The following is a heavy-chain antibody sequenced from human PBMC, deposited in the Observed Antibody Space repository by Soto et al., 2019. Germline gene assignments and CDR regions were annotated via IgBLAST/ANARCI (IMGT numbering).Heavy chain of an antibody. J-gene: IGHJ6*02. D-gene: IGHD2-2*01. CDR2: ISSSSSTI. Sequence: EVQLVESGGGLVQPGGSLRLSCAASGFTFSSYSMNWVRQAPGKGLEWVSYISSSSSTIYYADSVKGRFTISRDNAKNSLYLQMNSLRDEDTAVYYCARDLRVPVTRPGHGMDVWGQGTTVTVSS. V-gene: IGHV3-48*02. CDR3: ARDLRVPVTRPGHGMDV. CDR1: GFTFSSYS.